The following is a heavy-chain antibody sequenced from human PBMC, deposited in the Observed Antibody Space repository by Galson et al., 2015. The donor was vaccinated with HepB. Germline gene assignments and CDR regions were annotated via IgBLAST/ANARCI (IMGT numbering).Heavy chain of an antibody. CDR3: ARGPLRRITMIVVVKLYYYYGMDV. Sequence: SVKVSCKASGYTFTSYDINWVRRATGQGLEWMGWMNPNSGNTGYAQKFQGRVTMTRNTSVSTAYMELSSLRSEDTAVYYCARGPLRRITMIVVVKLYYYYGMDVWGQGTTVTVSS. CDR2: MNPNSGNT. J-gene: IGHJ6*02. CDR1: GYTFTSYD. V-gene: IGHV1-8*01. D-gene: IGHD3-22*01.